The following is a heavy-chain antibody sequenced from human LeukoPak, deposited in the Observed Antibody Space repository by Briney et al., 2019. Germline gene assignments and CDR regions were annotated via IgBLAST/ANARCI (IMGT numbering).Heavy chain of an antibody. CDR3: ARSIAVAYYYYYMDV. CDR2: IIPIFGTA. J-gene: IGHJ6*03. V-gene: IGHV1-69*13. D-gene: IGHD6-19*01. CDR1: GGTFSSYA. Sequence: GASVKVSCKASGGTFSSYAISWVRQAPGQGLEWMGGIIPIFGTANYAQKFQGRVTITADESTSTAYMELSSLRSEDTAVYYCARSIAVAYYYYYMDVWGKGTTVTISS.